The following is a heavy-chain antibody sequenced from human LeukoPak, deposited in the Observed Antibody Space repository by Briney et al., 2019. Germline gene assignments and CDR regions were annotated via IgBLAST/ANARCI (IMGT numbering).Heavy chain of an antibody. D-gene: IGHD1-1*01. J-gene: IGHJ4*02. CDR2: VSSSSSYI. CDR1: GFTFSSYS. Sequence: GGSLRLSCVASGFTFSSYSMNWVRQAPGKGLEWVSSVSSSSSYIYYADSVKGRFTISRDNAKNSLYLQMNSLRVEDTAVYYCARWRGRQSEFDYWGQGTLVTVSS. V-gene: IGHV3-21*01. CDR3: ARWRGRQSEFDY.